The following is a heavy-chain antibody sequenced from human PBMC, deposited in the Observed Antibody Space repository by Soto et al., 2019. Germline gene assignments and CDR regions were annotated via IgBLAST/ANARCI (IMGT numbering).Heavy chain of an antibody. Sequence: QVQLQESGPGLVKPSETLSLTCTVSGGSINSYYWSWIRQPAGKGLEWIGRIYPSGSTNYHPSLKSRVTMSVDTSKNQFSLKLSSVTAADTAVYYCARGRIAVAGSLEGVAFDISGHVTMVTVSS. CDR2: IYPSGST. V-gene: IGHV4-4*07. CDR3: ARGRIAVAGSLEGVAFDI. CDR1: GGSINSYY. J-gene: IGHJ3*02. D-gene: IGHD6-19*01.